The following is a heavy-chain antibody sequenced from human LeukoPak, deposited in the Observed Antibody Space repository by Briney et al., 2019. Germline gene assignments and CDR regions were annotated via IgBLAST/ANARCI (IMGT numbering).Heavy chain of an antibody. Sequence: GESLKISCKGSGNSFTRSWIGWVRQMPGKGLEWMGVIFPSDYDTTYSPSFQGQVTISVDKSLNTAYLQWSSLKASDTAMYYCARPREGSGWYDAFDIWGQGTMVTVSS. J-gene: IGHJ3*02. CDR1: GNSFTRSW. V-gene: IGHV5-51*01. D-gene: IGHD6-19*01. CDR3: ARPREGSGWYDAFDI. CDR2: IFPSDYDT.